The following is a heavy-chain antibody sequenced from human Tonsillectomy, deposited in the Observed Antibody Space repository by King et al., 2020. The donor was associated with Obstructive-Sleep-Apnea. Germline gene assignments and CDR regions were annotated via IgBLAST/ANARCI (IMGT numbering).Heavy chain of an antibody. D-gene: IGHD2-2*01. CDR3: AKDGHQLLPPRGYFEN. J-gene: IGHJ4*02. CDR1: GFTFSSYG. V-gene: IGHV3-30*02. CDR2: VRYDGSNK. Sequence: VQLVESGGGVVQPGGSLRLSCAASGFTFSSYGMHWVRQAPGKGLEWVTFVRYDGSNKYYADSVKGRFTISRDNFENTVYLQMNSRRVEDTAVYYCAKDGHQLLPPRGYFENWGQGTLVTVSS.